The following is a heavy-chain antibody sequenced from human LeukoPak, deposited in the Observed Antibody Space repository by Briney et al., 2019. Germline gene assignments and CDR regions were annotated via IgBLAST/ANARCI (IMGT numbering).Heavy chain of an antibody. J-gene: IGHJ3*02. CDR2: IYSGGST. Sequence: PGGSLRLSCAASGFTLSSNYMSWVRQAPGKGLEWVSIIYSGGSTYYTDSVKGRFTISRDNSKNTLYLHVNSLRAEDTAVYYCARVMSDLREGYDIWGQGTMVTISS. CDR1: GFTLSSNY. D-gene: IGHD2-21*01. CDR3: ARVMSDLREGYDI. V-gene: IGHV3-66*02.